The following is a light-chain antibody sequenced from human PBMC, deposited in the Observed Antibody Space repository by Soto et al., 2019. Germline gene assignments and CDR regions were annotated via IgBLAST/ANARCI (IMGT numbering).Light chain of an antibody. CDR1: SSDVGGYNY. V-gene: IGLV2-14*01. Sequence: QSALTQPASVSGSPGQSITISCTGTSSDVGGYNYVSWYQQYPGKAPKLMIYDVSNWPSGVSNRFSGSKSGNTASLTISGLQAEDEADYYCSSYTSSSAVVFGGGTKLTVL. CDR3: SSYTSSSAVV. CDR2: DVS. J-gene: IGLJ3*02.